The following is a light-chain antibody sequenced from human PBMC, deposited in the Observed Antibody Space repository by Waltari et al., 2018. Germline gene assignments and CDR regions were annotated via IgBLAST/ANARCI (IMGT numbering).Light chain of an antibody. CDR3: TSRDNYGYV. Sequence: SSELTQDPAVSVALGQTVRITCQGDSLRDYYATWYQQKPGQAPLLVIYGNNKRPSAIPDRFSCSSSGDTASLTITGAQAEDEADYYCTSRDNYGYVFATGTTVTVL. J-gene: IGLJ1*01. V-gene: IGLV3-19*01. CDR2: GNN. CDR1: SLRDYY.